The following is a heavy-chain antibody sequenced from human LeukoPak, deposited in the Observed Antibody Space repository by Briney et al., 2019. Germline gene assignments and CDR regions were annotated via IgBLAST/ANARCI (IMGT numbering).Heavy chain of an antibody. CDR2: IKSKTDGGTT. Sequence: GGSLRLSCAASGFTFSNAWMSWVRQAPGKGLEWVGRIKSKTDGGTTDYAAPVKGRFTISRDDSKKTLYLQMNSLKTEDTAVYYCTTQEEMATIPTDYWGQGTLVTVSS. V-gene: IGHV3-15*01. J-gene: IGHJ4*02. CDR1: GFTFSNAW. D-gene: IGHD5-24*01. CDR3: TTQEEMATIPTDY.